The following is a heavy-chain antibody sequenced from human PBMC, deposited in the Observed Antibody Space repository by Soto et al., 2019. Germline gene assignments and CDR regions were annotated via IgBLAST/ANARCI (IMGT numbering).Heavy chain of an antibody. V-gene: IGHV1-8*01. D-gene: IGHD3-10*01. CDR2: INPNSGNI. CDR3: ARGRASGSYYLLDY. Sequence: ASVKVSCKASGDTFTTYDINWVRQATGHGLEWMGWINPNSGNIVYAQRFQCRVTMTRDTAIRTAYMEESSLKYDDTAVYYCARGRASGSYYLLDYWGQGTLVPVSS. J-gene: IGHJ4*01. CDR1: GDTFTTYD.